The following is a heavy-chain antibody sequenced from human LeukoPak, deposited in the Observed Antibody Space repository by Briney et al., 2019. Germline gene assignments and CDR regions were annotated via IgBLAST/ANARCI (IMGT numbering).Heavy chain of an antibody. CDR2: IFGAGKNTT. J-gene: IGHJ4*02. CDR3: AKRNTMVRGGPCFDY. CDR1: GFTFSNYA. D-gene: IGHD3-10*01. Sequence: GGSLRLSCEASGFTFSNYAMNWVRQAPGKGLEWVSIIFGAGKNTTYYADSVKGRFTVSRDNSKNTLYLQMTSLRPEDTAIYYCAKRNTMVRGGPCFDYWGQGTLVTVSS. V-gene: IGHV3-23*01.